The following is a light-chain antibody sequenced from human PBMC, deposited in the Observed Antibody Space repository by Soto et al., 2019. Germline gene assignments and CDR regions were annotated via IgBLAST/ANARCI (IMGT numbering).Light chain of an antibody. CDR2: GAS. J-gene: IGKJ1*01. Sequence: DIVMKHSPGTLSLSPCERATLSSSASQTITSNNLAWYQEKPGQAPRLLIYGASSRATGIPDRFRGSGSGTDFTLTISRLEPEDFAVYYCQQYGASPRTFGQGTKVDIK. CDR1: QTITSNN. CDR3: QQYGASPRT. V-gene: IGKV3-20*01.